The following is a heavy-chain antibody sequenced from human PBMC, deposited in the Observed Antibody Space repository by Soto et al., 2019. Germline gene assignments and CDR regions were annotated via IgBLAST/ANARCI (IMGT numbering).Heavy chain of an antibody. CDR3: ARVEPVEYYYYGMDV. CDR2: IYYTGST. Sequence: SETQCVTRSVAGGSSSSYGGSWIRQTPGKGLECIGYIYYTGSTNYNPSLKSRLTISVHTSKNQFSLKLSSVTAADTAVYYCARVEPVEYYYYGMDVWGQGTTVTVSS. V-gene: IGHV4-59*01. CDR1: GGSSSSYG. J-gene: IGHJ6*02. D-gene: IGHD2-2*01.